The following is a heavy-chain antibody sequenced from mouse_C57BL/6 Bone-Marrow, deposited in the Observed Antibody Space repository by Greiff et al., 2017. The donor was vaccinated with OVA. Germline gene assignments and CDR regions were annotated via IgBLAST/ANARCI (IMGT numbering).Heavy chain of an antibody. CDR1: GYTFTSYW. Sequence: VQLQQSGAELVRPGPSVKLSCKASGYTFTSYWMHWVKQRPGQGLEWIGVIDPSDSYTNYNQQFKGKATFTVDTSSSTAYMQISSLTSEDSAVYCCARCAWFSYWGQGTLVTVSA. CDR2: IDPSDSYT. V-gene: IGHV1-59*01. CDR3: ARCAWFSY. J-gene: IGHJ3*01.